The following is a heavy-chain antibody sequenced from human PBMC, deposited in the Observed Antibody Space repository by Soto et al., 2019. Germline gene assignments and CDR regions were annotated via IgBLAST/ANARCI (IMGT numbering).Heavy chain of an antibody. J-gene: IGHJ5*02. CDR2: ICYNGNV. D-gene: IGHD2-2*02. V-gene: IGHV4-61*01. CDR1: GASVSSGNYY. Sequence: SETLSLTCTVSGASVSSGNYYWSWIRQPPGKGLEWIGYICYNGNVNYNPSFKTRVAMSMDKSRNQFFLKLTSVTAADTALYFCARGGIYMSSFGPWGQGALVTVSS. CDR3: ARGGIYMSSFGP.